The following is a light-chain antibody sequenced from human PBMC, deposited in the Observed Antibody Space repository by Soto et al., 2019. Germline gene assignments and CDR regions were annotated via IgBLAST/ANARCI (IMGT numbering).Light chain of an antibody. Sequence: ELVLTQSPGTLSLSPGESAALSCRASQPVSSKFLAWYQQKPGQAPRLLIYGVSSRASGIPDRFFGSGSGTDFTLTINRLEPEDFAVYYCQQYANSPITFGQGTRLEIK. CDR1: QPVSSKF. CDR2: GVS. CDR3: QQYANSPIT. J-gene: IGKJ5*01. V-gene: IGKV3-20*01.